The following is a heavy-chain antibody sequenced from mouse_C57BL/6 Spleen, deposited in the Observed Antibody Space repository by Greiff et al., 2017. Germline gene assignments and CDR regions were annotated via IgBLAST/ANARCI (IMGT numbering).Heavy chain of an antibody. D-gene: IGHD4-1*01. J-gene: IGHJ3*01. CDR3: ARDWDVWFAY. CDR1: GYTFTDYY. CDR2: INPNNGGT. V-gene: IGHV1-26*01. Sequence: VQLQQSGPELVKPGASVKISCKASGYTFTDYYMNWVKQSHGKSLEWIGDINPNNGGTSYNQKFKGKATLTVDKSSSTAYMKLRSLTSEDSAVYYCARDWDVWFAYWGQGTLVTVSA.